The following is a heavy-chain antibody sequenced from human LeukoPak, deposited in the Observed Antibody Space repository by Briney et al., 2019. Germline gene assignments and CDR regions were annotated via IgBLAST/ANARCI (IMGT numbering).Heavy chain of an antibody. Sequence: GRCLGLSCAASRFIFSRHAMSWVPQAPGKGLECVSAINGSCRSTYYAHSVKGRFTISRDNSKITLYLQMNSLRAEDTSVYYCAKDKGRYSSGWWMDYWGQGTLVTVSS. V-gene: IGHV3-23*01. J-gene: IGHJ4*02. D-gene: IGHD6-19*01. CDR2: INGSCRST. CDR3: AKDKGRYSSGWWMDY. CDR1: RFIFSRHA.